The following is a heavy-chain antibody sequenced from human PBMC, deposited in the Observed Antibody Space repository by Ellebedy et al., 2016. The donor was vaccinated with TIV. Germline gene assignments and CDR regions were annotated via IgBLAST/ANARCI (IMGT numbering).Heavy chain of an antibody. CDR3: ARDNSDYYDSSVAFDI. CDR1: GFTVSSNY. CDR2: IYSGDGT. J-gene: IGHJ3*02. V-gene: IGHV3-66*01. Sequence: GESLKISCAPSGFTVSSNYMSWVRQAPGKGLEWVSVIYSGDGTYYSDSVKDRFTISRDNSKNTLYLQMNSLRAEDTAVYYCARDNSDYYDSSVAFDIWGQGTMVTVSS. D-gene: IGHD3-22*01.